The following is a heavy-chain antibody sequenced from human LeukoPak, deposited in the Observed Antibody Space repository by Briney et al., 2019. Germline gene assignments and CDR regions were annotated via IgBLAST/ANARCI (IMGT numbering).Heavy chain of an antibody. D-gene: IGHD4-23*01. Sequence: GSLRLSCVASGFTFSSYSMNWVRQAPGKGLEWVSYISSSGSTIYYADSVKGRFTISRDNAKNSLYLQMNSLRAEDTAVYYCARDYGGSSPFDYWGQGTLVTVSS. V-gene: IGHV3-48*04. CDR2: ISSSGSTI. CDR3: ARDYGGSSPFDY. CDR1: GFTFSSYS. J-gene: IGHJ4*02.